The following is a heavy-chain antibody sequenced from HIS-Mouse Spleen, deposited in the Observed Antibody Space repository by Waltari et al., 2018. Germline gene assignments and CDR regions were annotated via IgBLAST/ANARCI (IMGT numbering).Heavy chain of an antibody. CDR3: AKGRGYYDSSGYPAEYFQH. CDR2: VWYDGSNK. Sequence: QVQLVESWGGVVQPGRSLRLSCAASGFTFSSYGMHWVRQSPGKGLEWVAVVWYDGSNKYYADSVKGRFTISSDNSKNTLYLQMNSLRAEDTAVYYCAKGRGYYDSSGYPAEYFQHWGQGTLVTVSS. J-gene: IGHJ1*01. CDR1: GFTFSSYG. V-gene: IGHV3-33*06. D-gene: IGHD3-22*01.